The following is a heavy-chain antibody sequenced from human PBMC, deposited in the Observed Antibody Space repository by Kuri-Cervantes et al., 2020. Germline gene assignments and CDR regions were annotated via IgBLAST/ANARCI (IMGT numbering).Heavy chain of an antibody. V-gene: IGHV3-7*01. D-gene: IGHD6-19*01. CDR3: AKGGIAVAGIDY. J-gene: IGHJ4*02. CDR1: GFTFSSYW. CDR2: IKQDGSEK. Sequence: GGSLRLSCAASGFTFSSYWMSWVRQAPGKGLEWVANIKQDGSEKYYVDSVKGRFTISRDNSKNTLYLQMNSLRAEDTAVYYCAKGGIAVAGIDYWGQGTLVTVSS.